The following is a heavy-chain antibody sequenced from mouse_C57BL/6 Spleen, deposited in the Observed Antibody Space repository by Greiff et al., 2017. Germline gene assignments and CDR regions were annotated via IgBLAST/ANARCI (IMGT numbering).Heavy chain of an antibody. J-gene: IGHJ3*01. CDR1: GYTFTDYN. Sequence: VQLQQSGPELVKPGASVKIPCKASGYTFTDYNMDWGKQSHGKSLEWVGEINPNNGGTIYNQKFKGKATFTVDKSSSTAYMELRSLTSEDTAVYYCARGGTAQASFAYWGQGTLVTVSA. D-gene: IGHD3-2*02. V-gene: IGHV1-18*01. CDR2: INPNNGGT. CDR3: ARGGTAQASFAY.